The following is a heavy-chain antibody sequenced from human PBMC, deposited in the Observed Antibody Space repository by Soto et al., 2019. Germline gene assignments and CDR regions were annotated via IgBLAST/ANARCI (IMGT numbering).Heavy chain of an antibody. Sequence: QITLKESGPTLVKPTQTLRLTCTYSGFSLSTSGLGVDWIRQPPGKALEWLAVIYWDDDKSYSPSLRSRLTLTKCTSQSQAGLPLTHLRPAGTSTYYSARGGGAGASSGSMHYWGPGTLVLVSS. CDR1: GFSLSTSGLG. CDR2: IYWDDDK. CDR3: ARGGGAGASSGSMHY. D-gene: IGHD6-13*01. J-gene: IGHJ4*02. V-gene: IGHV2-5*02.